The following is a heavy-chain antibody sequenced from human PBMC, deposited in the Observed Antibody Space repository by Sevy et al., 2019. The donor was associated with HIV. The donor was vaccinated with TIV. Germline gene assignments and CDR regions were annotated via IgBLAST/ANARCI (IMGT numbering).Heavy chain of an antibody. CDR2: INPSSGGT. CDR1: GYTFTYYY. V-gene: IGHV1-2*02. CDR3: ARQVDNWFDP. D-gene: IGHD2-15*01. Sequence: ASVKVSCETSGYTFTYYYIHWVRQAPGQGLEWMGWINPSSGGTQYAQKFQGRVSVTSDTSRRTSYMELRRLRSDDTATYYCARQVDNWFDPWGQGTPVTVSS. J-gene: IGHJ5*02.